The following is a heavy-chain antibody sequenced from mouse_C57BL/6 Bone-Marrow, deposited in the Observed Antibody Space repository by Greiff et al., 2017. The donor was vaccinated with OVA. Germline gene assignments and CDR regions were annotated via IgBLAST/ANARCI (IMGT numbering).Heavy chain of an antibody. D-gene: IGHD1-1*01. J-gene: IGHJ2*01. CDR2: INPYNGGT. V-gene: IGHV1-19*01. Sequence: EVQLQQSGPVLVKPGASVKMSCKASGYRFTDYYMNWVKQSHGKSLEWIGVINPYNGGTSYNQKFKGKATLTVDKSSSTAYMELNSLTSEDSAVYYCAPFTTVVATKDYWGQGTTLTVSS. CDR1: GYRFTDYY. CDR3: APFTTVVATKDY.